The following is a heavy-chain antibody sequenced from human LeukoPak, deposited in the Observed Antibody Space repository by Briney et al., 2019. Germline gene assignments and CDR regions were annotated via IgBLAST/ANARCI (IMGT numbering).Heavy chain of an antibody. CDR3: ARKGNWGSQDY. D-gene: IGHD7-27*01. J-gene: IGHJ4*02. V-gene: IGHV5-51*01. CDR1: GFTFSSYS. Sequence: PGGSLRLSCAASGFTFSSYSMNWVRQAPGKGLEWMGIIYPGDSDTRYSPSFQGQVTISADKSISTAYLQWSSLKASDTAMYYCARKGNWGSQDYWGQGTLVTVSS. CDR2: IYPGDSDT.